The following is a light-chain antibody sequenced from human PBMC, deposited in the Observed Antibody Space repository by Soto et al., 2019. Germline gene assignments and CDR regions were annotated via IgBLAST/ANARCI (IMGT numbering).Light chain of an antibody. Sequence: DIQMTQSPSSLSASVGDRITITCRASQNIGMYLNWYQQKPGTAPKLLIYAASSSQSGVPPNFSGSGSGTEFTLTISSLQHEDFATYYCQQSYNTPRTFGPGTKVDVK. CDR1: QNIGMY. J-gene: IGKJ3*01. CDR2: AAS. CDR3: QQSYNTPRT. V-gene: IGKV1-39*01.